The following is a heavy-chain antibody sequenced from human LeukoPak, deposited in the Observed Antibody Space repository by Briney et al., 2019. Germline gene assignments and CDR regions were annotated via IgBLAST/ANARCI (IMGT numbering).Heavy chain of an antibody. V-gene: IGHV1-69*04. J-gene: IGHJ4*02. CDR1: GGTFSSYA. CDR2: IIPILGIA. CDR3: ARELNRSDFDY. Sequence: GASVKVSCKASGGTFSSYAISWVRQAPGQGLEWMGRIIPILGIANYAQKFQGRVTITADKSTSTAYMELSSLRSEDTAVYYCARELNRSDFDYWGQGTLVTVSS.